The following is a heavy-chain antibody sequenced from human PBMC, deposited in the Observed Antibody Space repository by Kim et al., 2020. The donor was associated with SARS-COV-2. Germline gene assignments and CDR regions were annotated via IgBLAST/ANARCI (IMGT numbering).Heavy chain of an antibody. CDR2: T. CDR3: ARFWGSYYSDY. J-gene: IGHJ4*02. Sequence: TYNNPSLKSRVTIPVDTSKNQFSLKLSSVTAADTAVYYCARFWGSYYSDYWGQGTLVTVSS. D-gene: IGHD3-16*01. V-gene: IGHV4-31*02.